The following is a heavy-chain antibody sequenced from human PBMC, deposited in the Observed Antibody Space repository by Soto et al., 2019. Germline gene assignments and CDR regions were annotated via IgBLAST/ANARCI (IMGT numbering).Heavy chain of an antibody. D-gene: IGHD3-22*01. Sequence: QVQLVQSGAEVKKPGASVKVSCKASGYTFTSYDINWVRQATGQGLEWMGWMNPNSGNTGYAQKFQGRVTVTRNTSISTAYMELSSLRSEDTAVYYCARAVHYYYDSSGYYYGVFYFDYWGQGTLVTVSS. J-gene: IGHJ4*02. CDR1: GYTFTSYD. CDR3: ARAVHYYYDSSGYYYGVFYFDY. V-gene: IGHV1-8*01. CDR2: MNPNSGNT.